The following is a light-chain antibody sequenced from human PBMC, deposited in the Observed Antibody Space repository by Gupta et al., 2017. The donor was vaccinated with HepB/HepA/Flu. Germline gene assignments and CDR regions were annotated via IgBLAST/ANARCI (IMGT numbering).Light chain of an antibody. CDR3: LQGTQWPWT. CDR1: QSLVHSDGNTY. Sequence: DVVMTQSPPSLPVTLGQPASISCRSTQSLVHSDGNTYLNWFLQRPGQSPRRLIYQVSNRDSGVPDRFSGSGSGSDFTLKISRVEAEDVGVYYCLQGTQWPWTFGQGTKVEIK. CDR2: QVS. V-gene: IGKV2-30*02. J-gene: IGKJ1*01.